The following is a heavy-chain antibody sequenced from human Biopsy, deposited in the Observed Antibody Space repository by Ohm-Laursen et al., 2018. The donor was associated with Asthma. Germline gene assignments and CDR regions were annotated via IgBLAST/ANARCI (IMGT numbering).Heavy chain of an antibody. CDR2: IYYSGST. Sequence: PSDTLSLTCLVSYGSITSGGYYWTWIRQHPGKGLEWIGFIYYSGSTYYNPSLKSRVSISIDTSKNQFSLKLSSVTAADTAVYYCARAQDYYDSRGYYRSFDYWGQGTLVTVSS. CDR3: ARAQDYYDSRGYYRSFDY. V-gene: IGHV4-31*03. D-gene: IGHD3-22*01. CDR1: YGSITSGGYY. J-gene: IGHJ4*02.